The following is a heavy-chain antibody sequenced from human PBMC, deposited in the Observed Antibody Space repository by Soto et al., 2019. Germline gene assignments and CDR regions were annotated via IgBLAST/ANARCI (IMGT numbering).Heavy chain of an antibody. Sequence: ASETLSLTCTVSGGSISSSSYYWGWIRQPPGKGLEWIGSIYYSGSTYYNPSLKSRVTISVDTSKNQFSLKLSSVTAADTAVYYCARHRGGGYVGYYYYGMDVWGQGXTVTVSS. V-gene: IGHV4-39*01. CDR1: GGSISSSSYY. CDR2: IYYSGST. CDR3: ARHRGGGYVGYYYYGMDV. D-gene: IGHD5-12*01. J-gene: IGHJ6*02.